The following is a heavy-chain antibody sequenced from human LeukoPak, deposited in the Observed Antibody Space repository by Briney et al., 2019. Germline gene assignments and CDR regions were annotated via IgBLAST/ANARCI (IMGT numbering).Heavy chain of an antibody. V-gene: IGHV3-7*01. D-gene: IGHD6-19*01. Sequence: GGSLRLSCAASGFTFSSYGMHWVRQAPGKGLEGMANIKQDGSEKYYVDSVKGRFTISRDNAKNSLYLQMNSLRAEDTAVYYCAKPQSYSSGWYNYYYGMDVWGQGTTVTVSS. CDR2: IKQDGSEK. J-gene: IGHJ6*02. CDR1: GFTFSSYG. CDR3: AKPQSYSSGWYNYYYGMDV.